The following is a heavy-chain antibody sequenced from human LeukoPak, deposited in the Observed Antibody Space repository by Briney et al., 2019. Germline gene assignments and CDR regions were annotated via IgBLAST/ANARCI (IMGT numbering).Heavy chain of an antibody. CDR3: AKDGYGHYFDY. CDR1: GFSFGDYA. J-gene: IGHJ4*02. V-gene: IGHV3-49*03. D-gene: IGHD5-12*01. Sequence: GGSLRLSCTASGFSFGDYAMSWFRQAPGKGLEWVGFIRRKAYGETTEYAASVEGRCTISRDDSKSIAYLQMNSLRAEDTAVYYCAKDGYGHYFDYWGQGTLVTVSS. CDR2: IRRKAYGETT.